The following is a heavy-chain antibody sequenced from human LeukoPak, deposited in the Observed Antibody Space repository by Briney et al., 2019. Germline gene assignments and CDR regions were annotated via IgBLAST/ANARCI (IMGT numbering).Heavy chain of an antibody. J-gene: IGHJ4*02. Sequence: PGGSLRLSCAASGFTFSSYSMNWVRQAPGKGLEWVSSISSSSSYIYYADSVKGRFTISRDNAKNSLYLQMNSLRAEDTAVYYCARVVDIVVVVAAGSGGPSYYFDYWGQGTLVTVSS. CDR3: ARVVDIVVVVAAGSGGPSYYFDY. V-gene: IGHV3-21*01. CDR2: ISSSSSYI. CDR1: GFTFSSYS. D-gene: IGHD2-15*01.